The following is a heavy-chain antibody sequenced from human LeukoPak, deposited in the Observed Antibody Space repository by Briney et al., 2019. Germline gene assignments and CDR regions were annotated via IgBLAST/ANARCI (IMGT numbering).Heavy chain of an antibody. CDR2: ISGSGGST. CDR1: GFTFRSYA. CDR3: AKELDIVVVPAAPIDY. V-gene: IGHV3-23*01. D-gene: IGHD2-2*03. Sequence: GGSLRLSCAASGFTFRSYAMSWVRQAPGKGLEWVSAISGSGGSTYYADAVKGRFTIYRDNSKNALYLQMNSLRAEDTAVYYCAKELDIVVVPAAPIDYWGQGTLVTVSS. J-gene: IGHJ4*02.